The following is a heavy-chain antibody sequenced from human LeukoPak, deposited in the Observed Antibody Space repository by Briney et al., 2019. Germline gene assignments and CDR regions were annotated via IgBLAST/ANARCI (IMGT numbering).Heavy chain of an antibody. CDR3: DKTQGYYDA. V-gene: IGHV3-23*01. J-gene: IGHJ5*02. Sequence: GGSLRLSCVASGFTFSNYAMTWVRQAPGKGLELASGISDADDKTVYVDAVKGRFTISSDNSKNTLYLQMNRLRADDTDVYYCDKTQGYYDAWGQGALVTVSS. D-gene: IGHD2-15*01. CDR2: ISDADDKT. CDR1: GFTFSNYA.